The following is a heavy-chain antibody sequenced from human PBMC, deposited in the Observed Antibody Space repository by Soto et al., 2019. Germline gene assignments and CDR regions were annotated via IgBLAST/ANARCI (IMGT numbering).Heavy chain of an antibody. J-gene: IGHJ4*02. V-gene: IGHV5-10-1*03. Sequence: EVQLVQSGAEVKKPGESLRISCKGSGYSFTSYWISWVRQMPGKGLEWMGRIDPSDSYTNYSPSFQGHVTISADKSISTAYRQWSSLKASDTAMYYCARLIWDIVVVPTTEARDYWGQGTLVTVSS. CDR3: ARLIWDIVVVPTTEARDY. CDR1: GYSFTSYW. CDR2: IDPSDSYT. D-gene: IGHD2-2*01.